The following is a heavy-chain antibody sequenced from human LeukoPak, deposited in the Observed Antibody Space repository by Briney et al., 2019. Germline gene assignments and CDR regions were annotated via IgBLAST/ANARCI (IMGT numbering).Heavy chain of an antibody. V-gene: IGHV1-2*02. CDR3: ARDLAELWFTRVFDP. CDR2: INPNSGGT. J-gene: IGHJ5*02. Sequence: GASVKVSCKASGYTFTGYYMHWVRQAPGQGLEWMGWINPNSGGTNYAQKFQGRVTMTRDTSISTAYMELSRLRSDDTAVYYCARDLAELWFTRVFDPWGQGTLVTVSS. CDR1: GYTFTGYY. D-gene: IGHD3-10*01.